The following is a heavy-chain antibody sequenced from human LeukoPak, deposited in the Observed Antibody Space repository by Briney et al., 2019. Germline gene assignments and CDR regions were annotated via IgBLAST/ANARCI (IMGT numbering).Heavy chain of an antibody. J-gene: IGHJ4*02. CDR1: GFTFSNYG. D-gene: IGHD6-13*01. Sequence: GGSLRLSCEASGFTFSNYGMNWVRQAPGRGLEWVALISYDGSNKYYADSVQGRFTISRDNSESTLYLQMDSLRGDDAAVYYCAKAVGRISWSFDYWGQGALVTVSS. V-gene: IGHV3-30*18. CDR3: AKAVGRISWSFDY. CDR2: ISYDGSNK.